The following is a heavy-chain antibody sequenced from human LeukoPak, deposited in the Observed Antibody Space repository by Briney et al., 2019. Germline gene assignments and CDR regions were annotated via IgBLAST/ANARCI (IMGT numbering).Heavy chain of an antibody. D-gene: IGHD2-2*03. CDR3: AKDHGSSGWFDP. CDR2: IRNDGSNK. J-gene: IGHJ5*02. V-gene: IGHV3-30*02. CDR1: RFTFRSYG. Sequence: AGSLRLSCAASRFTFRSYGMHWVRQAPGKGLEWVAFIRNDGSNKYYADSVKGRFTISRDNSKNTLYLQMNRLRADDTAVYYCAKDHGSSGWFDPWGQGTLVTVSS.